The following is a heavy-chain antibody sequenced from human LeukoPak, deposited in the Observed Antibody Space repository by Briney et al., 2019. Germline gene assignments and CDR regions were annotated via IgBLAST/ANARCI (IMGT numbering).Heavy chain of an antibody. Sequence: GGSLRLSCAASGFSFSTNGMSWVRQAPGKGLEWVSAISGSGTTYYADSVKGRFTISRDNSKYTVSLQMNSLRAEDTAVNHCAKMQGYFDYWGQGTLVAVSS. CDR1: GFSFSTNG. CDR2: ISGSGTT. CDR3: AKMQGYFDY. V-gene: IGHV3-23*01. J-gene: IGHJ4*02.